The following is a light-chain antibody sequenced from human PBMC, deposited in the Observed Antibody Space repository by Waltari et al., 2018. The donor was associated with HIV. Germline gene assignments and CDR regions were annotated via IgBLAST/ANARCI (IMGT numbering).Light chain of an antibody. V-gene: IGKV1-39*01. J-gene: IGKJ4*01. Sequence: DIQISQSPPPLHASVADRVTITCRASQSIRSYLNWYQQKPGKAPKVLMYAASTLQSGVPSRFSGSGSGTDFTLTISSLQPEDFATYYCQQSYSIPLTFGGGTKVEIK. CDR2: AAS. CDR3: QQSYSIPLT. CDR1: QSIRSY.